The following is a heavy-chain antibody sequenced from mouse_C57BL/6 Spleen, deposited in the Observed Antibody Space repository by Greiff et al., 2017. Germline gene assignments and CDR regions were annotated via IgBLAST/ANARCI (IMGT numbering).Heavy chain of an antibody. CDR2: IYPGDGDT. V-gene: IGHV1-80*01. J-gene: IGHJ4*01. CDR1: GYAFSSYW. D-gene: IGHD1-1*02. CDR3: ARVVDYYYAMDY. Sequence: QVQLQQSGAELVKPGASVKISCKASGYAFSSYWMNWVKQRPGKGLDWIGQIYPGDGDTNYNGKFKGKATLTADKSSSTAYMQLSSLTSEDSAVYFCARVVDYYYAMDYWGQGTSVTVSS.